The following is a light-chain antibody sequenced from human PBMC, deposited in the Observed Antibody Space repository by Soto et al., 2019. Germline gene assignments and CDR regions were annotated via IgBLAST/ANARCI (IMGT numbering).Light chain of an antibody. CDR1: QSVRSS. CDR2: GAS. V-gene: IGKV3-20*01. J-gene: IGKJ4*01. CDR3: QQYGGSPLT. Sequence: EIVLTQSPGTLSLSRGERATLSCRASQSVRSSLAWYQQKPGQAPRLLISGASNRATGIPDRFSGSGSGTDFTLTISRLEPEDFAVYFCQQYGGSPLTFGGGTKVEIK.